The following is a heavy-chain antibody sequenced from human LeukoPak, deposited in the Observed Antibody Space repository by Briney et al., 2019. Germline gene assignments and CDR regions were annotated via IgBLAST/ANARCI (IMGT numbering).Heavy chain of an antibody. CDR3: ARDGNSGWYTGENYYYYGMDV. J-gene: IGHJ6*02. CDR1: GFTFSSFA. V-gene: IGHV3-30-3*01. Sequence: GGSLRLSCAASGFTFSSFAMHWVRQAPDKGLEWVAFISYNGTNKDYADSVKGRFTISRDNSKNTLYLQMNSLRLEDTALYYCARDGNSGWYTGENYYYYGMDVWGQGTTVTVSS. CDR2: ISYNGTNK. D-gene: IGHD6-19*01.